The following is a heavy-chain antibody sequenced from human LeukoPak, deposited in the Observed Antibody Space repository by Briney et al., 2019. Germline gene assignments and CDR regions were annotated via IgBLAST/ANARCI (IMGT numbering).Heavy chain of an antibody. CDR3: AKPTAKYYYDSSGLYYFDY. D-gene: IGHD3-22*01. CDR1: GFTFSSYA. CDR2: ISGSGGST. J-gene: IGHJ4*02. Sequence: QPGGSLRLSCAASGFTFSSYAMSWVRQAPGKGREWVSAISGSGGSTYYADSVKGRFTISRDNSKNTLYLQMNSLRAEDTAVYYCAKPTAKYYYDSSGLYYFDYWGQGTLVTVSS. V-gene: IGHV3-23*01.